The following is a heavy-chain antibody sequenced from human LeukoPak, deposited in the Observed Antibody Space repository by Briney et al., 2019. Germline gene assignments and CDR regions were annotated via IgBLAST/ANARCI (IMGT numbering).Heavy chain of an antibody. CDR3: AGNGVSGYYFDY. V-gene: IGHV4-30-4*01. CDR2: IYYSGST. CDR1: GGSISSGDYY. D-gene: IGHD3-10*01. Sequence: PSETLSLTCTVSGGSISSGDYYWSWIRQPPGKGLEWIGYIYYSGSTYYNPSLKSRVTISVDTSKNQFSLKLSSVTAADTAVYYCAGNGVSGYYFDYWGQGTLVTVSS. J-gene: IGHJ4*02.